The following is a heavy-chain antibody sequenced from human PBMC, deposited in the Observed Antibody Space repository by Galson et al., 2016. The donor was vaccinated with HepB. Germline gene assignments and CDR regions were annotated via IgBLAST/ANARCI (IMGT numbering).Heavy chain of an antibody. CDR2: IWHDGSNK. Sequence: SLRLSCAASGFTFSNYVLHWVRQAPGKGLEWVAFIWHDGSNKYYVDSLKGRFTISRDNSKNTLYLQMNSLRVEDTAVYYCARAPDFWNGSYYRPLHYGMDVWGKGTTVTVSS. V-gene: IGHV3-33*01. CDR1: GFTFSNYV. D-gene: IGHD3-3*01. J-gene: IGHJ6*04. CDR3: ARAPDFWNGSYYRPLHYGMDV.